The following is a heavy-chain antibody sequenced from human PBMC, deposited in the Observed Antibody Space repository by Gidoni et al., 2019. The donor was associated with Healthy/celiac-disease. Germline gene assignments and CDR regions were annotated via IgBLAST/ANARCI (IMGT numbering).Heavy chain of an antibody. J-gene: IGHJ3*02. CDR2: ISYDGSNK. CDR3: ARGQWLVEGDDAFDI. D-gene: IGHD6-19*01. CDR1: GFTFSRYG. V-gene: IGHV3-30*03. Sequence: QVQLVESGGGVVQPGRSLRLSCAASGFTFSRYGMHWVRQAPGKGLEWVAVISYDGSNKYYADSVKGRFTISRDNSKNTLYLQMNSLRAEDTAVYYCARGQWLVEGDDAFDIWGQGTMVTVSS.